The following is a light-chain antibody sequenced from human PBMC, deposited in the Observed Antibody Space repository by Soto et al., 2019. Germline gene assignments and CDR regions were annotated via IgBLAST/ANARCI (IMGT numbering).Light chain of an antibody. CDR1: QDIGNS. J-gene: IGKJ1*01. CDR2: AAS. CDR3: QQYDTYWT. Sequence: DIQMTQSPSALSGSVGDRVTITCQASQDIGNSVNWYQQKPGKAPKLLLSAASNLETGDPLRFSGSGSGTEFTLTISSLQPGDFATYYCQQYDTYWTFGQGTKVDIK. V-gene: IGKV1-33*01.